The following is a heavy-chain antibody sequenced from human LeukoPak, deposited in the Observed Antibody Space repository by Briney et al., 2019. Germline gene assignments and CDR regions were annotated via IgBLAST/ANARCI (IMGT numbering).Heavy chain of an antibody. CDR3: AIVGGSVGFGY. CDR1: GFTFSSYA. J-gene: IGHJ4*02. D-gene: IGHD3-10*01. Sequence: GSLRLSCAASGFTFSSYAVHWVRQAPGKGLEWVSSISSSSSYIYYADSVKGRFTISRDNAKNSLYLQMNSLRAEDTAVYYCAIVGGSVGFGYWGQGTLVTVSS. V-gene: IGHV3-21*01. CDR2: ISSSSSYI.